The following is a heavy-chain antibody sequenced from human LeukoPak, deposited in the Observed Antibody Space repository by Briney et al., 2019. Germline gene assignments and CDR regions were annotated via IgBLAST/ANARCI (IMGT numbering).Heavy chain of an antibody. CDR3: AKGAADFDY. D-gene: IGHD6-13*01. CDR2: ISYDGSNK. Sequence: GGSLRLSCAASGFTFSSYAMHWVRQAPGKGLEWVAVISYDGSNKYYADSVKGRFTISRDNSKNTLYLQMNSLRAEDTAVYYCAKGAADFDYWGQGTLVTVSS. V-gene: IGHV3-30*04. CDR1: GFTFSSYA. J-gene: IGHJ4*02.